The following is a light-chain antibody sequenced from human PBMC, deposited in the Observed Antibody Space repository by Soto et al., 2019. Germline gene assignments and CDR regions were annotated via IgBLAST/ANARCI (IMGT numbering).Light chain of an antibody. J-gene: IGKJ1*01. CDR2: DAS. V-gene: IGKV1-5*01. Sequence: DIQMTQSPSTLSASVGDRGTITCRASHSISSWLAWYQQKPGKAPKLLIYDASSLESGVPSRFSGSGSGTEFTLTISSLQPDDFATYYCQQYNSYWTFGQGTKVDIK. CDR3: QQYNSYWT. CDR1: HSISSW.